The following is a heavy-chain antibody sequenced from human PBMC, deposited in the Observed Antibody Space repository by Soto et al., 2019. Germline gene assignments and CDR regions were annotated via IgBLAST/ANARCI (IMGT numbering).Heavy chain of an antibody. D-gene: IGHD2-2*01. Sequence: QITLKESGPTLVKPTQTLTLTCTFSGFSLSTSGVGVGWIRQPPGKALEWLALIYWDDDKRYSPSLKSRLTITKDTSKNQVVLTMTNIDPVDTATYYCAHRRLFSTSGPYFDYWGQGTLVTVSS. CDR2: IYWDDDK. V-gene: IGHV2-5*02. J-gene: IGHJ4*02. CDR1: GFSLSTSGVG. CDR3: AHRRLFSTSGPYFDY.